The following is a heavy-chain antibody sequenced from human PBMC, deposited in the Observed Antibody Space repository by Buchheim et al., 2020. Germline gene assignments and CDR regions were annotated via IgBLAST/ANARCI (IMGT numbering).Heavy chain of an antibody. CDR2: IYHSGST. CDR1: GGSISSSNW. Sequence: QVQLQESGPGLVKPSGTLSLTCAVSGGSISSSNWWSWVRQHPGKGLEWIGEIYHSGSTNYNPSLKSRVTISVDKSQKQFSLKLSSVTAADTAVYYCARVGLYYDSSGYIFRYFDYWGQGTL. CDR3: ARVGLYYDSSGYIFRYFDY. V-gene: IGHV4-4*02. J-gene: IGHJ4*02. D-gene: IGHD3-22*01.